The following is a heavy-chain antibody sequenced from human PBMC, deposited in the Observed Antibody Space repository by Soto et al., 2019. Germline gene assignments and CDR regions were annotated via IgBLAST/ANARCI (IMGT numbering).Heavy chain of an antibody. CDR2: IWYDGSNK. Sequence: QVQLVESGGGVVQPGRSLRLSCAASGFTFSSYGMHWVRQAPGKGLEWVAVIWYDGSNKYYADSVKGRFTISRDNSKNTLYLQMSRLRAEDTAVYYCARDCSSTSGGGYYFDYWGQGTLVTVSS. D-gene: IGHD2-2*01. J-gene: IGHJ4*02. CDR3: ARDCSSTSGGGYYFDY. CDR1: GFTFSSYG. V-gene: IGHV3-33*01.